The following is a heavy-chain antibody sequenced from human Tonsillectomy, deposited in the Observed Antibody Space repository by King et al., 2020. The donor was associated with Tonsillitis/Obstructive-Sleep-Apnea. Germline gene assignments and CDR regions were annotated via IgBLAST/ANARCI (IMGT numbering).Heavy chain of an antibody. V-gene: IGHV3-30*04. CDR1: GFTFSSYA. D-gene: IGHD3-22*01. J-gene: IGHJ3*02. Sequence: VQLVESGGGVVQPGRSLRLSCAVTGFTFSSYAIHWVRQAPGKGLEWVAVISYDGSNKYYADSVKGRFTISRDNSKNTLDLQMNSLRAEDTAVYYCARECIYDSSGYADAFDISGAGAMVTVSS. CDR2: ISYDGSNK. CDR3: ARECIYDSSGYADAFDI.